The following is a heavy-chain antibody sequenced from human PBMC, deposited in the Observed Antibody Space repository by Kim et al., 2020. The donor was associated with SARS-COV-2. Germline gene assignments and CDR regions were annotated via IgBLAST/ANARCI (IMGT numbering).Heavy chain of an antibody. CDR3: AREVVRGVYFYY. CDR1: GGSISSGDYY. CDR2: IYYSGST. D-gene: IGHD3-10*01. V-gene: IGHV4-30-4*01. Sequence: SETLSLTCTVSGGSISSGDYYWSWIRQPPGKGLEWIGYIYYSGSTYYNPSLKSRVTISVDTSKNQFSLKLSSVTAADTAVYYCAREVVRGVYFYYWGQGTLVTVSS. J-gene: IGHJ4*02.